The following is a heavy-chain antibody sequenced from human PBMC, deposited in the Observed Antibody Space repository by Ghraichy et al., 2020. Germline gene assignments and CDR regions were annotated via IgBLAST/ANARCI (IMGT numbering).Heavy chain of an antibody. Sequence: SQTLSLTCVISGESVSSLGASWNWIRQSPSRGLEWLGRTYYRSQWFYEYAVSVQSRITIAPDISKNQFSLQLNSVTPEDTAVYFCVRGNYNFDYWGQGILVTVSS. D-gene: IGHD5-24*01. J-gene: IGHJ4*02. CDR3: VRGNYNFDY. CDR2: TYYRSQWFY. V-gene: IGHV6-1*01. CDR1: GESVSSLGAS.